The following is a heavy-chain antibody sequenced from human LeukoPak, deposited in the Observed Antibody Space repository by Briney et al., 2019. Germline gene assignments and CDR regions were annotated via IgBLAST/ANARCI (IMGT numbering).Heavy chain of an antibody. V-gene: IGHV3-21*04. CDR2: ISSDSTNI. Sequence: GGSLRLSCAASGFTISIYGMNWVRQAPGEGLEWVASISSDSTNIYYTDSVKGRFTISRDNAKNSLYLQMNSLRAEDTAVYYCAKGIYSSGWSYFDYWGHGTLVTVSS. CDR3: AKGIYSSGWSYFDY. D-gene: IGHD6-19*01. J-gene: IGHJ4*01. CDR1: GFTISIYG.